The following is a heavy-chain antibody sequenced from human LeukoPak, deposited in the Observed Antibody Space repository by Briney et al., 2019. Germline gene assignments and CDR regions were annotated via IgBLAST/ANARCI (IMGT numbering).Heavy chain of an antibody. CDR1: GYTFTSYG. D-gene: IGHD3-22*01. J-gene: IGHJ6*03. V-gene: IGHV1-18*01. Sequence: ASVKVSCKASGYTFTSYGISWVRQAPGQGLEWMGWISAYNGNTNYAQKLQGRVTMTTDTSTSTAYMELRSLRSEDTAVYYCARGHYDSSGYYNYYYMDVWGKGTTVTVSS. CDR3: ARGHYDSSGYYNYYYMDV. CDR2: ISAYNGNT.